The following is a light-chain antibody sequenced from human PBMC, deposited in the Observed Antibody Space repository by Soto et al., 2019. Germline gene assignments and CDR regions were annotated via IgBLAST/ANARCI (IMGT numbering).Light chain of an antibody. CDR2: GAS. CDR1: QSFSSSY. V-gene: IGKV3-20*01. Sequence: EIVLTQSPGTLSLSPGERATLSCRASQSFSSSYLAWYQQKPGQAPRLLIYGASSRATGNPDRFSGSRSETDFTLTISRLEPEDFAVYYCQQYGSSPFTFGPGTKVDIK. CDR3: QQYGSSPFT. J-gene: IGKJ3*01.